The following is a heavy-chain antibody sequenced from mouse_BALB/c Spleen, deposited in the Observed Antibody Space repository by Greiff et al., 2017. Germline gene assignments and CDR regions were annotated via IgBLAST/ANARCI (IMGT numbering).Heavy chain of an antibody. CDR3: TRDRGYGSSNWYFDV. CDR1: GFTFSSYT. Sequence: EVKLVESGGGLVKPGGSLKLSCAASGFTFSSYTMSWVRQTPEKRLEWVATISSGGSYTYYPDSVKGRFTISRDNAKNTLYLQMSSLKSEDTAMYYCTRDRGYGSSNWYFDVWGAGTTVTVSS. D-gene: IGHD1-1*01. CDR2: ISSGGSYT. V-gene: IGHV5-6-4*01. J-gene: IGHJ1*01.